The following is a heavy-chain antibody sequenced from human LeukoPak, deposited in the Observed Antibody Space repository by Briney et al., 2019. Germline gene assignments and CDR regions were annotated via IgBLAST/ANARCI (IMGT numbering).Heavy chain of an antibody. CDR3: ARWTTGQQLVRYRPFFDY. V-gene: IGHV1-2*02. Sequence: GASAKVSCKASGGTFSSYAISWVRQAPGQGLEWMGWINPNSGGTNYAQKFQGRVTMTRDTSISTAYMELSRLRSDDTAVYYCARWTTGQQLVRYRPFFDYWGQGTLVTVSS. CDR1: GGTFSSYA. J-gene: IGHJ4*02. D-gene: IGHD6-13*01. CDR2: INPNSGGT.